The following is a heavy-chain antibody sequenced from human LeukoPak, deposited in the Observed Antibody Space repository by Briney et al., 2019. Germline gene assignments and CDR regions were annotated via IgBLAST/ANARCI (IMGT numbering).Heavy chain of an antibody. CDR1: GFTFSSYA. CDR3: AKPYYDFWSGYFA. CDR2: ISGSGGST. Sequence: GGSLRLSCAASGFTFSSYAMNWIRQAPGKGLEWVSAISGSGGSTYYADSVKGRFTISRDNSKNTLYLQMNSLRDEDTAVYYCAKPYYDFWSGYFAWGQGTLVTVSS. D-gene: IGHD3-3*01. J-gene: IGHJ4*02. V-gene: IGHV3-23*01.